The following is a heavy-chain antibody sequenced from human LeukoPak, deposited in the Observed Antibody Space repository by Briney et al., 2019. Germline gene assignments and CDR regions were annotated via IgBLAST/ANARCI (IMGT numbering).Heavy chain of an antibody. CDR2: ISGSGGST. CDR3: AKAGYDFWSGYFNLTPDFDY. J-gene: IGHJ4*02. Sequence: GGSLRLSCAASGFTFSSYAMSWVRQVPGKGLEWVSAISGSGGSTYYADSVKGRFTISRDNSKNTLYLQMNSLRAEDTAVYYCAKAGYDFWSGYFNLTPDFDYWGQGTLVTVSS. D-gene: IGHD3-3*01. CDR1: GFTFSSYA. V-gene: IGHV3-23*01.